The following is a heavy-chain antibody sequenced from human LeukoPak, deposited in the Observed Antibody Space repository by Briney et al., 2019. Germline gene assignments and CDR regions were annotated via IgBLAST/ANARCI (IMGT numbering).Heavy chain of an antibody. J-gene: IGHJ4*02. V-gene: IGHV6-1*01. CDR2: TYYTSKWIN. CDR1: GDSVSTVNSA. D-gene: IGHD6-13*01. Sequence: SQTLSLTCAISGDSVSTVNSAWNWVRQSPSRGLEWLGRTYYTSKWINEYAVSVNSRITINPDTSKNQVSLQLNSVTPEDTAVYYCARGSSSNSWYFDYWGQGTLVTVSS. CDR3: ARGSSSNSWYFDY.